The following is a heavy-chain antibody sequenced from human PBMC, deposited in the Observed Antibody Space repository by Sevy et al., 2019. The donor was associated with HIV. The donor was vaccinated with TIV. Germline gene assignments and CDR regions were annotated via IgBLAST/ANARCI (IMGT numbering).Heavy chain of an antibody. J-gene: IGHJ3*02. Sequence: SETLSLTCTVSGDSISSGSYYWSWIRQPAGKGLEWIGRIYSSGSSNYNPSLKSRVTMSVDTSKNQFSLKLSSVTAADTAVYYCARDQVISGWVGDDGFDMWGQGTMVTVSS. V-gene: IGHV4-61*02. CDR2: IYSSGSS. CDR1: GDSISSGSYY. D-gene: IGHD6-19*01. CDR3: ARDQVISGWVGDDGFDM.